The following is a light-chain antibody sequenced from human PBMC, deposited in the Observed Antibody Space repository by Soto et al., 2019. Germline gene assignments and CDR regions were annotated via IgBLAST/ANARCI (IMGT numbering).Light chain of an antibody. CDR2: GAS. Sequence: EIVMTQSPATLSVSPGERATLSCRASQSVSSNLAWYQQKPGQAPRLLIYGASTRATGFPARFSGSGSGTDFTLTISSLQSEDFAVYYCQQHNKWPLTCGGGTKVEI. CDR3: QQHNKWPLT. V-gene: IGKV3-15*01. CDR1: QSVSSN. J-gene: IGKJ4*01.